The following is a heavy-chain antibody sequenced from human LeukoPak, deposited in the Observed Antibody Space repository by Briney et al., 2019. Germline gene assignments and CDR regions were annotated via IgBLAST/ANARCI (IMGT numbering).Heavy chain of an antibody. CDR1: GGSISSSNW. CDR2: IYYSGST. Sequence: SETLSLTCAVSGGSISSSNWWSWVRQPPGKGLEWIGEIYYSGSTNYNPSLKSRVTISVDKSKNQFSLKLSSVTAADTAVYYCARDLEYSSSSPLDYWGQGTLVTVSS. J-gene: IGHJ4*02. V-gene: IGHV4-4*02. D-gene: IGHD6-6*01. CDR3: ARDLEYSSSSPLDY.